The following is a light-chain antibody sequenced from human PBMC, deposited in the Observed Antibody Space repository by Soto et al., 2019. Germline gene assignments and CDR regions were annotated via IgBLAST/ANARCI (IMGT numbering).Light chain of an antibody. V-gene: IGKV1-12*01. J-gene: IGKJ5*01. CDR2: SAS. CDR1: QGISSW. Sequence: DIQMTQSPSSVSASVGDRATITCRASQGISSWFAWYQQKPGKAPKLLIYSASSLQSGVPSRFSGSGSGTDFTLTISSLQPEDFATYYCQQANSFLRRITFGQGTRLEIK. CDR3: QQANSFLRRIT.